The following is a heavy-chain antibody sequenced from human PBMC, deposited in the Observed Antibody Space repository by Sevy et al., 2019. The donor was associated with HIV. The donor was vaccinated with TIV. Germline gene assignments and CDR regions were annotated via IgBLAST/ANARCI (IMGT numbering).Heavy chain of an antibody. CDR3: AKGLGIGWNAVEYYFDY. D-gene: IGHD6-19*01. CDR1: GFTFSSYA. V-gene: IGHV3-23*01. J-gene: IGHJ4*02. Sequence: GGSLRPSCAASGFTFSSYAMSWVRRAPGKGLEGVSALSGSGGSTYSADSVKVRFTISGDNSKNTLYLQMNSLRAEDTAVYYCAKGLGIGWNAVEYYFDYWGQGTLVTVSS. CDR2: LSGSGGST.